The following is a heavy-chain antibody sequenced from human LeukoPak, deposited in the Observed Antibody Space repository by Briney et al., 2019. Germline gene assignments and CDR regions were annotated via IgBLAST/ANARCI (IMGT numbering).Heavy chain of an antibody. J-gene: IGHJ4*02. CDR3: ARSHYYDSSGYAAFDY. CDR1: VGSISSGSYY. V-gene: IGHV4-61*02. CDR2: IYTSGST. D-gene: IGHD3-22*01. Sequence: SETLSLTCTVSVGSISSGSYYWSWIRQPAGKGLEWIGRIYTSGSTNYNPSLKSRVTISVDTSKNQFPLKLSSVTAADTAVYYCARSHYYDSSGYAAFDYWGQGTLVTVSS.